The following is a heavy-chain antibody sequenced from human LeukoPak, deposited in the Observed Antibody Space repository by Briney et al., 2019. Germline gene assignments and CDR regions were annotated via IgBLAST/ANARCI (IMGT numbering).Heavy chain of an antibody. Sequence: SETLSLTCTVSGGSISSYYWSWIRQPAGKGLEWIGRIYTSGSTNYNPSLKSRVTMSVDTSKNQFSLKLSSVTAADTAVYYCARDPQLGYCTGGSCYGGYDYWGQGTLVTVSS. CDR1: GGSISSYY. V-gene: IGHV4-4*07. J-gene: IGHJ4*02. CDR3: ARDPQLGYCTGGSCYGGYDY. CDR2: IYTSGST. D-gene: IGHD2-15*01.